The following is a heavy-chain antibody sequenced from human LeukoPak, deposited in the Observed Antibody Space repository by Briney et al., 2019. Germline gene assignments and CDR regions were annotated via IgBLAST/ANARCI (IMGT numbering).Heavy chain of an antibody. V-gene: IGHV3-48*03. J-gene: IGHJ4*02. CDR1: GFTFSSYE. CDR3: ARDLKEFGY. CDR2: ISSSGSTI. Sequence: GGSLRLSCAASGFTFSSYEMNWVRQAPGKGLEWVSYISSSGSTIYYADSVKGRFTISRDNAKNSLYLQMSSLRAEDTAVYYCARDLKEFGYWGQGTLVTVSS.